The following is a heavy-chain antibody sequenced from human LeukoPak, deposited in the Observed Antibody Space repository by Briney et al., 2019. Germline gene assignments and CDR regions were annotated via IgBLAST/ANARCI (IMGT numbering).Heavy chain of an antibody. CDR3: ARLEYCSSTSCYNFDY. J-gene: IGHJ4*02. Sequence: GESPKISCKGSGYSFTSYWIGWVRQMPGKGLEWMGIIYPGDSDTRYSPSFQGQVTISADKSISTAYLQWSSLKASDTAMYYCARLEYCSSTSCYNFDYWGQGTLVTVSS. D-gene: IGHD2-2*02. CDR1: GYSFTSYW. CDR2: IYPGDSDT. V-gene: IGHV5-51*01.